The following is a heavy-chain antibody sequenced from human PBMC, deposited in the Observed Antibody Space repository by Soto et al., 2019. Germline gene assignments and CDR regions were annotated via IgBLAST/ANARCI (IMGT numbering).Heavy chain of an antibody. CDR2: ISAYNGNT. CDR1: GYTFTSYG. V-gene: IGHV1-18*04. J-gene: IGHJ4*02. D-gene: IGHD1-20*01. CDR3: ARANSITGLYYFDY. Sequence: ASVKVSCKASGYTFTSYGISWVRQAPGQGLEWMGWISAYNGNTNYAQKLQGRVTMTTDTSTSTAYMELRSLRSDDTAVYYCARANSITGLYYFDYWRQGTLVTVSS.